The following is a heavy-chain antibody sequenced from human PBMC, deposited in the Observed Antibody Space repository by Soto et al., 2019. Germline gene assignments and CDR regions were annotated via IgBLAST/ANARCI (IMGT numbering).Heavy chain of an antibody. V-gene: IGHV4-30-4*01. CDR1: GGSISSGDYY. J-gene: IGHJ4*02. Sequence: QVQLQESGPGLVKPSQTLSLTCTVPGGSISSGDYYWSWIRQPPGKGLEWIGYIYYSGSTYYNPSLKSRVTISVDTSKNQFSLKLSSVTAADTAVYYCARDFGTCGGDCYSIGYWGQGTLVTVSS. CDR3: ARDFGTCGGDCYSIGY. CDR2: IYYSGST. D-gene: IGHD2-21*02.